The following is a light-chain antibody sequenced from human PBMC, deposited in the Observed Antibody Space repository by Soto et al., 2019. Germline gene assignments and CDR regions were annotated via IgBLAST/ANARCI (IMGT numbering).Light chain of an antibody. J-gene: IGLJ1*01. CDR3: SSYAGSNNYV. Sequence: LTQPPSASGSPGQSVTISCTGTSSDVGGYNYVSWYQQHPGKASKLMIYEVSKRPSGVPDRFSGSKSGNTASLTVSGLQAEDEADYYCSSYAGSNNYVFGTGTKVTVL. CDR2: EVS. CDR1: SSDVGGYNY. V-gene: IGLV2-8*01.